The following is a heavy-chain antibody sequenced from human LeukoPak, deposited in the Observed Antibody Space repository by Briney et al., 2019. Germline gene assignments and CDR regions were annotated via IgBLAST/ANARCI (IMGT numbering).Heavy chain of an antibody. CDR1: GFTFSSYA. V-gene: IGHV3-23*01. CDR2: ISCSGDNT. Sequence: PGGSLRLSCAASGFTFSSYAMSWVPQVPGKGLEWVSVISCSGDNTYYADSVKGRFTISRDNSKNMLYLQMNSLRAEDTAVYYCAKWKYSNSGIDDYWGQGTLVTVSS. CDR3: AKWKYSNSGIDDY. D-gene: IGHD6-6*01. J-gene: IGHJ4*02.